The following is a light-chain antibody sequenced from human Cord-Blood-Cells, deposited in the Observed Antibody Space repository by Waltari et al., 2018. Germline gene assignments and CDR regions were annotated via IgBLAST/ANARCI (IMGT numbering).Light chain of an antibody. CDR3: SSYTSSSTFV. V-gene: IGLV2-14*01. CDR2: DVS. J-gene: IGLJ1*01. Sequence: QSALTQPASVSVSPGQSITISCTGTSSDVGGYNYVSCYQQHPGKAPKLMIYDVSKRPSGVSNRFSGSKSGNTASLTISGLQAEDEADYYCSSYTSSSTFVFGTGTKVTVL. CDR1: SSDVGGYNY.